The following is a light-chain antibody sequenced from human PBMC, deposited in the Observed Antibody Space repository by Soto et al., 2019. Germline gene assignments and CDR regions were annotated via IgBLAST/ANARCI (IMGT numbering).Light chain of an antibody. CDR1: QSISSW. J-gene: IGKJ4*01. Sequence: DIQMTQSPSAMSASVGDRVTITCRASQSISSWLAWYQQKPGKAPKLLIYDASSLETGVPSRFSGSGSGTDFTFTISSLQPEDIATYYCQQYRNLVALTFGGGTKVDIK. CDR2: DAS. V-gene: IGKV1-5*01. CDR3: QQYRNLVALT.